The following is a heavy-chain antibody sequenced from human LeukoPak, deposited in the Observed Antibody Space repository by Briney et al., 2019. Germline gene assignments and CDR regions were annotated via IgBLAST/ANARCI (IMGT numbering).Heavy chain of an antibody. CDR1: GFTFSTYG. CDR3: AREWSGYSFDY. CDR2: ISNDGTIK. Sequence: GGSLRISCAASGFTFSTYGMHWVCQAPGKGLEWVAVISNDGTIKYYADSVKGRFTVSRDNSKNTVYLQMNSLRAEDTAVYYCAREWSGYSFDYWGQGALVAVSS. D-gene: IGHD3-3*01. V-gene: IGHV3-30*03. J-gene: IGHJ4*02.